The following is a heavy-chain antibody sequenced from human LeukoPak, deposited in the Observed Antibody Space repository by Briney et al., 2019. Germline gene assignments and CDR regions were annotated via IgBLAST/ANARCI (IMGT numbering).Heavy chain of an antibody. Sequence: ASVKVSCKASGYTFTGYYMHWVRQAPGQGLEWMGWINPNSGGTNYAQKFQGRVTMTRDTSISTAYMELSRLRSDDTAVYYCARPRYNWNDVYAFDIWGQGTMVTVSS. CDR3: ARPRYNWNDVYAFDI. V-gene: IGHV1-2*02. D-gene: IGHD1-20*01. CDR1: GYTFTGYY. CDR2: INPNSGGT. J-gene: IGHJ3*02.